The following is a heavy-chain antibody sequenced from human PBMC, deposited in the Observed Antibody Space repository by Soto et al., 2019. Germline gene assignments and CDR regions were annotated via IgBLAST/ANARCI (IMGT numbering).Heavy chain of an antibody. V-gene: IGHV4-59*11. CDR2: IYYSGST. D-gene: IGHD2-15*01. CDR1: GGSISSHY. Sequence: SETLSLTCTVSGGSISSHYWSWIRQPPGKGLEWIGYIYYSGSTNYNPSLKSRVTISVDTSKNQFSLKLSSVTAADTAVYYCASQVVVDAFDIWGQGTMVTVSS. CDR3: ASQVVVDAFDI. J-gene: IGHJ3*02.